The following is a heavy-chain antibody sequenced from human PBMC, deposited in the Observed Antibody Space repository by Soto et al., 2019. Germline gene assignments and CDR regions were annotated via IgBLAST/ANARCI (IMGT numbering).Heavy chain of an antibody. CDR3: ARDLIAALGAYFDY. J-gene: IGHJ4*02. V-gene: IGHV1-3*01. CDR1: GYTFNSYA. Sequence: QVHHVQSGAEVKRPGASVKVSCKASGYTFNSYAIHWVRQAPGQRPEWMGWISPVNGNTKYSEKFQGRLTITWDTSASTAYMELSSLTSEDTSVNYCARDLIAALGAYFDYWGQGTLVTVSS. CDR2: ISPVNGNT. D-gene: IGHD6-13*01.